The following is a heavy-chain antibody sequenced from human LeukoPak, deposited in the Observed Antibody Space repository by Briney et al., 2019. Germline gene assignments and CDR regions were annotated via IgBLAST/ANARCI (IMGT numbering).Heavy chain of an antibody. D-gene: IGHD6-13*01. CDR1: GFTFSSYE. V-gene: IGHV3-48*03. J-gene: IGHJ4*02. CDR2: ISSSSSTI. CDR3: ARDFSAAGTDYFDY. Sequence: GGSLRLSCAASGFTFSSYEMNWVRQAPGKGLEWVSYISSSSSTIYYADSVKGRFTISRDNAKNSLYLQMNSLRAEDTALYYCARDFSAAGTDYFDYWGQRALVTVSS.